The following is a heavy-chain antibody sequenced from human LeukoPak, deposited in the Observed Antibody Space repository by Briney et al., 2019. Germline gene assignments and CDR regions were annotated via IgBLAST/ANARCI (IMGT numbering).Heavy chain of an antibody. J-gene: IGHJ4*02. D-gene: IGHD5-12*01. CDR1: GYTFTGYY. CDR2: INPNSGGT. V-gene: IGHV1-2*02. Sequence: ASVKVSCKASGYTFTGYYMHWVRRAPGQGLEWMGWINPNSGGTNYAQKFQGRVTMTRDTSISTAYMELGRLRSDDTAVYYCARGGYSGYGFDYWGQGTLVTVSS. CDR3: ARGGYSGYGFDY.